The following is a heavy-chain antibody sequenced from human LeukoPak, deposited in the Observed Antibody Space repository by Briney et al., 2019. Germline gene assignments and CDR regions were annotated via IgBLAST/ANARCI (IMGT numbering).Heavy chain of an antibody. Sequence: PGGSLRLSCEASGFTFSSAEMNWVRQAPGKGLEWVSYISGSGRNIYYADSVKGRFTISRDNAKNSLDLQMHSLRADDTALYYCARGRGWVDHWGQGTLVTVSS. D-gene: IGHD3-16*01. CDR1: GFTFSSAE. V-gene: IGHV3-48*03. J-gene: IGHJ4*02. CDR3: ARGRGWVDH. CDR2: ISGSGRNI.